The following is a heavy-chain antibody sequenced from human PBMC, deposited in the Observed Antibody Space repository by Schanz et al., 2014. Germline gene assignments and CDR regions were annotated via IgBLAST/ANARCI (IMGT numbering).Heavy chain of an antibody. CDR1: GFTFGDYA. CDR2: INTGVNT. V-gene: IGHV3-23*01. CDR3: AKGRFGELSAFDI. J-gene: IGHJ3*02. D-gene: IGHD3-10*01. Sequence: VQLLESGGGLVQPGGSLRLSCAASGFTFGDYAMTWVRQAPGKGLEWVSAINTGVNTYYADSVRGRFTMSRDNSKNTLYLQMNSLRAGDAAVYYCAKGRFGELSAFDIWGQGTMVTVSS.